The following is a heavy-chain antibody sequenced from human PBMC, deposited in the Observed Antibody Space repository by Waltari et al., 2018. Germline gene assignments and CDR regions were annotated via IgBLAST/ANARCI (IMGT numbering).Heavy chain of an antibody. V-gene: IGHV1-69-2*01. D-gene: IGHD6-19*01. CDR1: GYTFTDYY. CDR3: ATNPNRYSSGRKTSDAFDI. Sequence: EVQLVQSGAEVKKPGATVKISCKVSGYTFTDYYMHWVQQAPGKGLEWMGLVDPEDGETIYAEKFQGRVTITADTSTDAAYMELSSLRSEDTAVYYCATNPNRYSSGRKTSDAFDIWGQGTMVTVSS. J-gene: IGHJ3*02. CDR2: VDPEDGET.